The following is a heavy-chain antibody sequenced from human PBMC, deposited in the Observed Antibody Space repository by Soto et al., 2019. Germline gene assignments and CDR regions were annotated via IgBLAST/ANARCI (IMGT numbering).Heavy chain of an antibody. D-gene: IGHD5-12*01. CDR3: AKSRAYSVTEPALFDEMDV. J-gene: IGHJ6*02. CDR1: GFPFWTYS. Sequence: EVKLLESGGGLVQPGGSMRLSCEASGFPFWTYSMSWVRQAPRKGLEWVSGISGSGTATYYTDSVKSRFTVSRDNSKDTLFLQMNALRVEDTAVYYCAKSRAYSVTEPALFDEMDVWGQGTTVSVSS. CDR2: ISGSGTAT. V-gene: IGHV3-23*01.